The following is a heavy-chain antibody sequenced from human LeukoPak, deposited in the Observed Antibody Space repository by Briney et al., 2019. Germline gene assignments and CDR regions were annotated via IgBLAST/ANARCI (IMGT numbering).Heavy chain of an antibody. CDR1: GGSFSGYY. V-gene: IGHV4-34*01. Sequence: SETLSLTCAVYGGSFSGYYWSWIRQPPGKGLEWIGEINHSGGTNYNPSLKSRVTISVDTSKNQFSLKLSSVTAADTAVYYCAGGGIAVAGTGYWGQGTLVTVSS. D-gene: IGHD6-19*01. CDR2: INHSGGT. J-gene: IGHJ4*02. CDR3: AGGGIAVAGTGY.